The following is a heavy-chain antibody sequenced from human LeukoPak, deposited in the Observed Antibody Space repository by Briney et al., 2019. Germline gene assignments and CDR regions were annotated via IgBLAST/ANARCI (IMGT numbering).Heavy chain of an antibody. D-gene: IGHD1-26*01. CDR3: ARDRRRVWELDY. V-gene: IGHV3-30-3*01. J-gene: IGHJ4*02. CDR1: GFTFSSYA. CDR2: ISYDGSNK. Sequence: PGGSLRLSCAASGFTFSSYAMHWVRQAPGKGLEWVAVISYDGSNKYYADSVKGRFTISRDNSKNTLYLQMNSLRAEDTAVYYCARDRRRVWELDYWGQGTLVTVSS.